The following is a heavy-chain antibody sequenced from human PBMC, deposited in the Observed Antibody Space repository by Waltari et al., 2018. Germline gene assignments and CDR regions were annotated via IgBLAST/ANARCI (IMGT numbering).Heavy chain of an antibody. D-gene: IGHD6-19*01. Sequence: VELLQSGAEVKNPGASVKVSCRASEYSFKTYDLNWVRQAAGQGLEWMGGGNPNRGRTGYAQKFKGRVTISRNTSISTAYLELSSLRSEDTAVYYCARVVAVASFYYYMDVWGKGTTVTVSS. CDR3: ARVVAVASFYYYMDV. CDR2: GNPNRGRT. CDR1: EYSFKTYD. J-gene: IGHJ6*03. V-gene: IGHV1-8*03.